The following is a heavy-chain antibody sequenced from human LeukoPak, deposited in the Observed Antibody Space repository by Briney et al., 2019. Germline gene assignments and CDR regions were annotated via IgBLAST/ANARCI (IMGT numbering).Heavy chain of an antibody. CDR3: AKTGFQWGEYFYYMDV. V-gene: IGHV3-30*02. CDR2: IRNDGNEI. J-gene: IGHJ6*03. D-gene: IGHD1-14*01. CDR1: GFTFSNNA. Sequence: PGGSLRLSYAASGFTFSNNAMHWVRQAPGKGLEWVAFIRNDGNEIYYADSVKGRFTISRDNSRDTLYFQMNSLIYEDTAVYYCAKTGFQWGEYFYYMDVWGKGTTVTVSS.